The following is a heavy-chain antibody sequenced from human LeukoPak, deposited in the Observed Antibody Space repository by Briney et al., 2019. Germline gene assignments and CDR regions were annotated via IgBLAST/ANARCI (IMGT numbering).Heavy chain of an antibody. J-gene: IGHJ4*02. CDR3: ARFSYDSSGYYLLDY. CDR2: IYYTGST. V-gene: IGHV4-31*03. CDR1: GGSVNSGGYY. Sequence: PSETLSLTCTVSGGSVNSGGYYWSWIRQHPGKGLEWIGYIYYTGSTYYNPSLKSRVTISEDTSKNQFSLKLSSVTAADTAVYYCARFSYDSSGYYLLDYWGQGILVTVSS. D-gene: IGHD3-22*01.